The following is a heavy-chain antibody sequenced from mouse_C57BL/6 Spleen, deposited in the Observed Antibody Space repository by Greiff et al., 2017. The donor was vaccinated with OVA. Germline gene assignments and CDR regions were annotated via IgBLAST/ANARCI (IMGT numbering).Heavy chain of an antibody. V-gene: IGHV5-17*01. CDR2: ISSGSSTL. CDR1: GFTFSDYG. CDR3: AKDCGSSYDYAMDY. D-gene: IGHD1-1*01. Sequence: DVQLVESGGGLVKPGGSLKLSCAASGFTFSDYGMHWVRQAPEKGLEWVAYISSGSSTLYYADTVKGRFTISRDNAKNTLFLQMTSLRSEDTAMYYCAKDCGSSYDYAMDYWGQGTSVTVSS. J-gene: IGHJ4*01.